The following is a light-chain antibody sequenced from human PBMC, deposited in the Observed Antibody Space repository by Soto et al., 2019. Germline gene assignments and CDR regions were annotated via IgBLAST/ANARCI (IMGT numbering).Light chain of an antibody. V-gene: IGLV8-61*01. Sequence: QAVVTQEPSVSVSPGGTVTLTCGLKSGSVSSSNYASWYQQIPGKPPRTVIYSTNIRSSGVPDRFSGSILGNKAALTITGAQAEDECDYYCVLYLGSVISVFGGGTKLTVL. CDR1: SGSVSSSNY. CDR2: STN. CDR3: VLYLGSVISV. J-gene: IGLJ3*02.